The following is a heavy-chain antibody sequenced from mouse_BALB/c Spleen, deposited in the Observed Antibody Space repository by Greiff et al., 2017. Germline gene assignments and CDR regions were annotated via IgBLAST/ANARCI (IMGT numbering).Heavy chain of an antibody. J-gene: IGHJ2*01. CDR1: GFAFSSYD. Sequence: EVMLVESGGGLVKPGGSLKLSCAASGFAFSSYDMSWVRQTPEKRLEWVAYISSGGGSTYYPDTVKGRFTISRDNAKNTLYLQMSSLKSEDTAMYYCARRDMMRDYFDYWGQGTTLTVSS. V-gene: IGHV5-12-1*01. D-gene: IGHD2-3*01. CDR2: ISSGGGST. CDR3: ARRDMMRDYFDY.